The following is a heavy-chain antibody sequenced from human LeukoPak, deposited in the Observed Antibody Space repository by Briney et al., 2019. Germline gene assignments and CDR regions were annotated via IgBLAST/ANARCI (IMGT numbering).Heavy chain of an antibody. CDR3: ARDSYYDFWSGYVPCNAFDI. CDR1: GGTFSSYA. V-gene: IGHV1-69*04. Sequence: SVKVSCKASGGTFSSYAISWVRQAPGQGLEWKGRIIPILGIANYAQKFQGRVTITADKSTSTAYMELSSLRSEDTAVYYCARDSYYDFWSGYVPCNAFDIWGQGTMVTVSS. CDR2: IIPILGIA. D-gene: IGHD3-3*01. J-gene: IGHJ3*02.